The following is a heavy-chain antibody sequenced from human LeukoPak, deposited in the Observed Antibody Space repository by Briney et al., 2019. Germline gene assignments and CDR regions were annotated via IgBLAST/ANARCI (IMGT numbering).Heavy chain of an antibody. J-gene: IGHJ4*02. D-gene: IGHD3-22*01. Sequence: SETLSLTCIVSGGSISSSSYYWGWIRQPPGKGLEWIGSIYNSGSTYYNPSLKSRVTISVDTSKNQFSLKLSSVTAADTAVYYCARERYYYDSSSEGNYWGQGTLVTVSS. CDR3: ARERYYYDSSSEGNY. V-gene: IGHV4-39*01. CDR1: GGSISSSSYY. CDR2: IYNSGST.